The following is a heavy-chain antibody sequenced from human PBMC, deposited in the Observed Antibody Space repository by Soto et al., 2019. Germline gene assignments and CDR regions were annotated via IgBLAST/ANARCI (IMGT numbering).Heavy chain of an antibody. CDR2: INHSGST. CDR1: GGSFSGYY. D-gene: IGHD3-10*01. Sequence: SETLSLTCAVYGGSFSGYYWSWIRQPPGKGLEWIGEINHSGSTNYNPSLKSRVTISVDTSKNQFSLKLSSVTAADTAVYYCARFMVREPVYYYYYYMDVWGKGTTVTVSS. CDR3: ARFMVREPVYYYYYYMDV. V-gene: IGHV4-34*01. J-gene: IGHJ6*03.